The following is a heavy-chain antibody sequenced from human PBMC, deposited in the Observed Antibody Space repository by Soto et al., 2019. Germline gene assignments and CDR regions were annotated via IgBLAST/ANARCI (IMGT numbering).Heavy chain of an antibody. CDR1: GFSLTTSGVG. D-gene: IGHD3-3*01. CDR2: IYWADDK. V-gene: IGHV2-5*02. CDR3: AHRVLRTVFGLVTTTAIYFDF. Sequence: QITLNESGPTQVKPRQTLTLTCTFSGFSLTTSGVGVGWIRQSPGKAPEWLALIYWADDKRYSPSLKSRLTITKDTSRTQVVLTMAGLDPADTATYYCAHRVLRTVFGLVTTTAIYFDFWGQGTPVAVSS. J-gene: IGHJ4*02.